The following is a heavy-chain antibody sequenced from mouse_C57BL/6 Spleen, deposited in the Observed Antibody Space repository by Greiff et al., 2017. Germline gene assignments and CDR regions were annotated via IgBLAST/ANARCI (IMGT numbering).Heavy chain of an antibody. CDR3: ARLELGRGFTY. J-gene: IGHJ3*01. CDR1: GYTFTSYW. D-gene: IGHD4-1*01. Sequence: QVQLQQPGAELVKPGASVKLSCKASGYTFTSYWMHWVKQRPGQGLEWIGMIHPNSGSTNYNEKFKSKATLTVDKSSSTAYMQLSSLTSEDSAVYYCARLELGRGFTYWGQGTLVTVSA. V-gene: IGHV1-64*01. CDR2: IHPNSGST.